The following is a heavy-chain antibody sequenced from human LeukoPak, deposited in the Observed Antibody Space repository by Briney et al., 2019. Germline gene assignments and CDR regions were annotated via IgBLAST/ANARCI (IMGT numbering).Heavy chain of an antibody. J-gene: IGHJ5*02. CDR2: IYYSGST. CDR3: ARDGSGSAIVVVPAAMGGWFDP. V-gene: IGHV4-59*12. D-gene: IGHD2-2*01. Sequence: SETLSLTCTVSGGSISSYYWSWIRQPPGKGLEWIGYIYYSGSTNYNPSLKSRVTMSVDTSRNQFSLKLSSVTAADTAVYYCARDGSGSAIVVVPAAMGGWFDPWGQGTLVTVSS. CDR1: GGSISSYY.